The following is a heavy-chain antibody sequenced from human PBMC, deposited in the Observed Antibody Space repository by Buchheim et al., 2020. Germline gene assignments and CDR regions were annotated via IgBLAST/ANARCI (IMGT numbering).Heavy chain of an antibody. Sequence: EVQLVESGGGLVLPGGSLRLSCAASGFSFSSYWMNWVRQAPGKGLVWISRVKRDGSETFYADNVKGRFTISRDNDKNPLYLQMNSLRAEDTAVYYCARGAFADGLDAWGQGTT. D-gene: IGHD3-3*02. CDR1: GFSFSSYW. J-gene: IGHJ6*02. CDR2: VKRDGSET. CDR3: ARGAFADGLDA. V-gene: IGHV3-74*01.